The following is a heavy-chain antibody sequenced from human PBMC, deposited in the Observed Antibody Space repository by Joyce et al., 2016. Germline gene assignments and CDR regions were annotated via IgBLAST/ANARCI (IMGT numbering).Heavy chain of an antibody. V-gene: IGHV3-21*01. CDR1: GSTFSSWS. Sequence: QLVESGGGVVKAGGSLRLSCEASGSTFSSWSMSWFRQAPGKGLEWVAAISATSYYIFHAETVRGRFTVARDNAKKTLYLQMNSLRAEDSAVFYCARGGISYYYAMDVWGQGTTVTVSS. CDR2: ISATSYYI. J-gene: IGHJ6*02. CDR3: ARGGISYYYAMDV. D-gene: IGHD3-16*01.